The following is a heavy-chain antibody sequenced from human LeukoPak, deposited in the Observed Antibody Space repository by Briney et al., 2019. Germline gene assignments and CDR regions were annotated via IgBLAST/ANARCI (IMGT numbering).Heavy chain of an antibody. CDR1: GSTFSSYA. Sequence: GGSLRLSCAASGSTFSSYAMSWVRQAPGKGLEWVSAISGSGGSTYYADSVKGRFTISRDNSKNTLYLQMNSLRAEDTAVYYCAKAYYDSSGYPSFLDDYWGQGTLVTVSS. CDR2: ISGSGGST. D-gene: IGHD3-22*01. V-gene: IGHV3-23*01. J-gene: IGHJ4*02. CDR3: AKAYYDSSGYPSFLDDY.